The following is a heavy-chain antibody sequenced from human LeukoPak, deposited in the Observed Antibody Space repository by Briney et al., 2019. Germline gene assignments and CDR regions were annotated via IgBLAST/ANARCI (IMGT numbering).Heavy chain of an antibody. CDR3: ASNTGFGDPHNY. CDR2: IYYSGST. CDR1: GGSISSYY. Sequence: SETLSLTCTASGGSISSYYWSWIRQPPGKGLEWIGYIYYSGSTNYNPSLKSRVTISVDTSKNQFSLKLSSVTAADTAVYYCASNTGFGDPHNYWGQGTLVTVSS. D-gene: IGHD3-10*01. V-gene: IGHV4-59*08. J-gene: IGHJ4*02.